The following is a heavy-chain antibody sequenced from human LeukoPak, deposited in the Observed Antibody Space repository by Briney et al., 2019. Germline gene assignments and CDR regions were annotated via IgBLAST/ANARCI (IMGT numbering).Heavy chain of an antibody. CDR2: MNPNSGNT. V-gene: IGHV1-8*01. D-gene: IGHD6-19*01. CDR1: GYTFTSSD. CDR3: ARQIRGFRKAVAGYYFHY. J-gene: IGHJ4*02. Sequence: GASVKVSCKASGYTFTSSDINWVRQATGQGLEWMGWMNPNSGNTGYAQKFQGRVTMTRNTSISTAYMELSSLRSEDTAVYYCARQIRGFRKAVAGYYFHYWGQGTLVTVSS.